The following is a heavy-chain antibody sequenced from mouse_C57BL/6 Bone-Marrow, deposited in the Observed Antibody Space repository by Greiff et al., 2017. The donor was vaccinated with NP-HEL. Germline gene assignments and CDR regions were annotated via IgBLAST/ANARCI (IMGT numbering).Heavy chain of an antibody. J-gene: IGHJ2*01. Sequence: QVQLQQSGAELVMPGASVKLSCKASGYTFTSYWMHWVKQRPGQGLEWIGEIDPSDSYTNYNQKFKGKSTLTVDKSSSTAYMQLSSLTSEDSAVYYCARPFRNYFDYWGQGTTLTVSS. CDR2: IDPSDSYT. CDR1: GYTFTSYW. V-gene: IGHV1-69*01. D-gene: IGHD3-2*02. CDR3: ARPFRNYFDY.